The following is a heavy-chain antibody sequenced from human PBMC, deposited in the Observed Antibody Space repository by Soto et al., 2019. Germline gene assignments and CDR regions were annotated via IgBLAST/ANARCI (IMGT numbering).Heavy chain of an antibody. D-gene: IGHD6-6*01. Sequence: GGSLTLSCAASGFTFRSYWMQWVRQAPGKGLVWVSWINSDGSSTSYADSVKGRFTISRDNAKNTLYLQMNSLRAEDTAVYYCASGGSSLNFDSWGQGTLVTVSS. CDR3: ASGGSSLNFDS. J-gene: IGHJ4*02. CDR2: INSDGSST. V-gene: IGHV3-74*01. CDR1: GFTFRSYW.